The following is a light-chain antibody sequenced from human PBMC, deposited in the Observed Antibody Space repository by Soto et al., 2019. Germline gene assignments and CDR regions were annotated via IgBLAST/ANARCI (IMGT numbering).Light chain of an antibody. V-gene: IGKV3-15*01. CDR2: GAS. Sequence: EIVMTQSPATLSVSPGEKATLSCRASQSVDSNLAWYQQKPGQAPRLLIYGASTRATGIPARFSGSGSGTEFTLTISSLQSEDFVIYYCQHYNNWPLYTFGPGTKLEI. J-gene: IGKJ2*01. CDR3: QHYNNWPLYT. CDR1: QSVDSN.